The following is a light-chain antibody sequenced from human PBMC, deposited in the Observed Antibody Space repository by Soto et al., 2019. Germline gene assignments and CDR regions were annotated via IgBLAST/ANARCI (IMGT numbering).Light chain of an antibody. J-gene: IGKJ4*01. CDR3: QQRSNWPLT. V-gene: IGKV3D-20*02. CDR2: GAS. Sequence: EIVMTQSPATLSVSPGERATLSCSASQSISSNYLAWYQQKPGQAPRLLIYGASTRATGIPARFSGSGSGTDFTLTISSLEPEDFAVYYCQQRSNWPLTFGGGTKVDIK. CDR1: QSISSNY.